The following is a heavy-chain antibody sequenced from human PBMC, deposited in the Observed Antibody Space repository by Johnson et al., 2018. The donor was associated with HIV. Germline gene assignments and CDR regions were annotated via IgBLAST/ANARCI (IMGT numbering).Heavy chain of an antibody. V-gene: IGHV3-9*01. CDR2: ISWNGGLI. CDR1: GFSFDDYA. D-gene: IGHD7-27*01. J-gene: IGHJ3*02. Sequence: EVHLVESGGGLVQPGRSLRLSCATSGFSFDDYAMHWVRQAPGKGLEWVSGISWNGGLIDYADSVRGRFTISRDNSKNTLYLQMNSLRAEDTAVYYCARSPLTGDPRGAFDIWGQGTMVTVSS. CDR3: ARSPLTGDPRGAFDI.